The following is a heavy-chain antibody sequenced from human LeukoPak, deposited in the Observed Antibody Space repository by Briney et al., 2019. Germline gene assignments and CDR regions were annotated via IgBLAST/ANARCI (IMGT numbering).Heavy chain of an antibody. CDR2: IYSSGST. CDR1: GDSISTISYS. Sequence: SETLSLTCTVSGDSISTISYSWGWIRQPPGKGLEWIGSIYSSGSTYYNTSLKSRVTIPVDTSRNQFSLNLTSVTAADTAVYYCARLEGGYTFDYWGQGTLVTVSS. V-gene: IGHV4-39*07. CDR3: ARLEGGYTFDY. J-gene: IGHJ4*02. D-gene: IGHD6-25*01.